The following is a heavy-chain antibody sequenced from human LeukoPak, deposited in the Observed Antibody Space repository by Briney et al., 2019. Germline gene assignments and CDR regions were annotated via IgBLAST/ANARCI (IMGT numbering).Heavy chain of an antibody. V-gene: IGHV3-43*02. Sequence: GGSLRLSCAASGFTFDDYAMHWVRQAPGKGLEWVSLISGDCGSTYYAGSVKGRFTISRDNSKNSLYLQMNSLRTEDTALYYCAKDIDGANDYWGQGTQVTVSS. D-gene: IGHD3-10*01. CDR1: GFTFDDYA. CDR3: AKDIDGANDY. J-gene: IGHJ4*02. CDR2: ISGDCGST.